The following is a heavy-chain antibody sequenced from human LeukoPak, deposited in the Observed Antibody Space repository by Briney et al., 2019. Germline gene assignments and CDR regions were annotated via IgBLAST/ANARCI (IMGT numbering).Heavy chain of an antibody. V-gene: IGHV5-51*01. CDR1: GYTFTNYW. J-gene: IGHJ4*02. Sequence: PGESQKISCKAFGYTFTNYWIGWVRQMPGKGLDWMGIIYPGDSDIRYSPSFQGQVTISADKSISTAYLQWNSLRASDTAMYYCARRGTGFGDTWGQGTLVTVSS. D-gene: IGHD3-10*01. CDR2: IYPGDSDI. CDR3: ARRGTGFGDT.